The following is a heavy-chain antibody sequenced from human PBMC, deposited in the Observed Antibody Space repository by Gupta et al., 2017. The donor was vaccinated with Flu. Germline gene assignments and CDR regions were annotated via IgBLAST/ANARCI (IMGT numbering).Heavy chain of an antibody. CDR2: IYNRNGA. Sequence: HLQESGPGLVRPSETLSLACSVFSGSVSSNSYYWYCLRQFPGQGLKWIGSIYNRNGASETSSLKSRVAMSIETPDEVVSLKMTSVTAADTAIYYCAITKEYYDSTGSYPHYSESWGQGTLVTVSS. V-gene: IGHV4-39*01. CDR3: AITKEYYDSTGSYPHYSES. CDR1: SGSVSSNSYY. J-gene: IGHJ4*02. D-gene: IGHD3-3*01.